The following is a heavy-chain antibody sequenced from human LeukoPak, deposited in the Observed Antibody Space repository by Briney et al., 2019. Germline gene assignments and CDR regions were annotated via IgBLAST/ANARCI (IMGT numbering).Heavy chain of an antibody. Sequence: GESLRLSCAASAFTFSSYAMHWDRQAPGKGLEWVAVISYDGSNKYYADSVKGRFTISRDNSKNTLYLQMNRLRAEDTGVYYCAREGNDYGGNYYFDYGGQGTVVSVSS. D-gene: IGHD4-23*01. CDR1: AFTFSSYA. CDR3: AREGNDYGGNYYFDY. J-gene: IGHJ4*02. CDR2: ISYDGSNK. V-gene: IGHV3-30-3*01.